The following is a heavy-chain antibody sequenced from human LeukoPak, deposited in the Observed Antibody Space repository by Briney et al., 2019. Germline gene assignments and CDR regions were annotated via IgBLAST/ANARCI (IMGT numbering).Heavy chain of an antibody. D-gene: IGHD2-21*01. CDR1: GFTLSDHY. CDR3: VRLSDDYFDY. V-gene: IGHV3-72*01. Sequence: GGSLRLSCAASGFTLSDHYMDWVRQAPGKGLEWVGRTRNKANSYTTEYAASVKGRFTISRDDSRNSLYLQMNSLKTEDTAVYYCVRLSDDYFDYWGQGTLVTVSS. J-gene: IGHJ4*02. CDR2: TRNKANSYTT.